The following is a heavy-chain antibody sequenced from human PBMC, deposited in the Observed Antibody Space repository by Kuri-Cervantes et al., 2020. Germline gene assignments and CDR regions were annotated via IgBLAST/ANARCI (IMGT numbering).Heavy chain of an antibody. J-gene: IGHJ5*02. V-gene: IGHV4-34*01. CDR3: ARSVRYWFDP. CDR2: INHSGST. Sequence: SQTLSLTCAVYGESFSDYYWSWIRQPPGKGLEWIGEINHSGSTNYNPSLKSRVTISVDTSKNQFSLKLSSVTAADTAVYYCARSVRYWFDPWGQGTLVTVSS. CDR1: GESFSDYY.